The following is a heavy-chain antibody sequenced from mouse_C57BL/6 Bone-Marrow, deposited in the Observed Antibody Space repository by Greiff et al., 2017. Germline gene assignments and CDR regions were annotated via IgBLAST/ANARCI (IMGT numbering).Heavy chain of an antibody. D-gene: IGHD1-1*01. V-gene: IGHV1-22*01. CDR2: INPNNGGT. J-gene: IGHJ2*01. Sequence: EVQLQQSGPELVKPGASVKMSCKASGYTFTDYNMHWVKQSHGTSLEWIGYINPNNGGTSYNQKLKSKATWPVNKSSSTAYMELRRLTSEDSEVYYCAPVVYYVGYYFGYWGQGTTLTVSS. CDR3: APVVYYVGYYFGY. CDR1: GYTFTDYN.